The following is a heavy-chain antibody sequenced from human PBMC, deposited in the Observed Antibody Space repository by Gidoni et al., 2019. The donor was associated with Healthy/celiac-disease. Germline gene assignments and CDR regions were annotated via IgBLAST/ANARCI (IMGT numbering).Heavy chain of an antibody. J-gene: IGHJ3*02. CDR2: IYPGDSDT. D-gene: IGHD6-13*01. CDR1: GYSFTSSW. CDR3: ARSIAAVKLDAFDI. Sequence: EVQLVQSGAEVKKTGESLTISCKGSGYSFTSSWIGWVRQMPGKGLEWMGIIYPGDSDTRYSPSCQGQVTISADKSISTAYLQWSSLKASDTAMYYCARSIAAVKLDAFDIWGQGTMVTVSS. V-gene: IGHV5-51*03.